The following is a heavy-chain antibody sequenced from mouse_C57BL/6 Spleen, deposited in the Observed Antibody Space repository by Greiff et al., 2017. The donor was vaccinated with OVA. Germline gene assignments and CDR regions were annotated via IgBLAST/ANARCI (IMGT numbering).Heavy chain of an antibody. D-gene: IGHD2-3*01. J-gene: IGHJ2*01. V-gene: IGHV1-82*01. CDR3: AREKGYDVSPFDY. CDR2: IYPGDGDT. Sequence: QVQLQQSGPELVKPGASVKISCKASGYAFSSSWMNWVKQRPGKGLEWIGRIYPGDGDTNYNGKFKGKATLTADKSSSTAYMQLSSLTSEDSAVYFCAREKGYDVSPFDYWGQGTTLTVSA. CDR1: GYAFSSSW.